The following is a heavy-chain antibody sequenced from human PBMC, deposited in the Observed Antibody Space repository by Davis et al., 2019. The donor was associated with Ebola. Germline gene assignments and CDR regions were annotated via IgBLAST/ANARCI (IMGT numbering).Heavy chain of an antibody. CDR1: GNTSTNHW. Sequence: GESLKISCKGSGNTSTNHWIGWVRQMPGKGLEWMGVISVGDSDTRYSPSFQGQVTISVDKSISTAYLQWSSLKASDTATYYCARPSDSSGYKVDYWGHGTLVTVSS. CDR2: ISVGDSDT. V-gene: IGHV5-51*01. CDR3: ARPSDSSGYKVDY. D-gene: IGHD3-22*01. J-gene: IGHJ4*01.